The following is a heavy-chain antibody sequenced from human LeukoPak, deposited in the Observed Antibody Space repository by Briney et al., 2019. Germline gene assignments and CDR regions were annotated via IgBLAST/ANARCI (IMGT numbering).Heavy chain of an antibody. CDR2: INPKNGVL. CDR1: HYNFTHYV. D-gene: IGHD3-22*01. CDR3: ARHDYDSSGVFPHSFDY. J-gene: IGHJ4*02. V-gene: IGHV1-18*01. Sequence: SSVKVSCKAAHYNFTHYVITWVRQAPGQGGEWVGWINPKNGVLQYEQKHQRKVTMTTDKSTTTAYMELRILRSDDTAVYYCARHDYDSSGVFPHSFDYWGQGTLVTVSS.